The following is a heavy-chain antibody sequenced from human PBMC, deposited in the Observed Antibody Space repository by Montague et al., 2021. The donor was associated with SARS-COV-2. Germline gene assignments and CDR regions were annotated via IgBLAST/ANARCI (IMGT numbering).Heavy chain of an antibody. CDR2: ISYDGSSK. V-gene: IGHV3-30*04. CDR3: ARGSITIGVKGTGAFDY. CDR1: GFTFRSYA. J-gene: IGHJ4*02. D-gene: IGHD3-9*01. Sequence: SLRLSCAVSGFTFRSYAMHWVRQAPGKGLEWVAVISYDGSSKYYSDSVNGRFTIARDNSQNTLNLQMNSLRSDDTSLYYCARGSITIGVKGTGAFDYWGQGTLVTVSS.